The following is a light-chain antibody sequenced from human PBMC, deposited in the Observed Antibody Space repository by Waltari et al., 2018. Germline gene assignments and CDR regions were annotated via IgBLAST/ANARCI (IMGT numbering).Light chain of an antibody. Sequence: QSVLTQPPSVSAAPGQKVTISCSGSSSHIGVNYISWYQQLPGTAPKLLIYDNKKRPTGIPDRFSGSKSGTSATLGITGLQTEDEADYYCGTWDNNLSSGVFGGGTKLTGL. CDR1: SSHIGVNY. V-gene: IGLV1-51*01. CDR2: DNK. CDR3: GTWDNNLSSGV. J-gene: IGLJ3*02.